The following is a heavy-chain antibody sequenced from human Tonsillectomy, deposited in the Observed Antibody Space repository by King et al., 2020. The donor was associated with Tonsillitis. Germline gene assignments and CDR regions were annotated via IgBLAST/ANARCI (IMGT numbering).Heavy chain of an antibody. Sequence: QLVQSGAEVKKPGASVKVSCKASGYTFTSYYMHWVRQAPGQGLEWMGIINPSGGSTSYAQKFQGRVTMTRDTSTSTVYMELSSLRSEDTAVYYCARVRDAVGRSGSYYKPFDYWGQGTLVTVSS. CDR3: ARVRDAVGRSGSYYKPFDY. J-gene: IGHJ4*02. CDR2: INPSGGST. CDR1: GYTFTSYY. D-gene: IGHD3-10*01. V-gene: IGHV1-46*01.